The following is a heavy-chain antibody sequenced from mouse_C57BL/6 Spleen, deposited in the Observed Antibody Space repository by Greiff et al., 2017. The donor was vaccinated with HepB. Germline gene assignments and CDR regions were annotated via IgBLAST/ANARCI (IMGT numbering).Heavy chain of an antibody. J-gene: IGHJ1*03. Sequence: DVQLVESGGGLVKPGGSLKLSCAASGFTFSDYGMHWVRQAPEKGLEWVAYISSGSSTIYYADTVKGRFTISRDNAKNTLFLQMTSLRSEDTAMYYCARRTMVTYWYFDVWGTGTTVTVSS. D-gene: IGHD2-2*01. CDR3: ARRTMVTYWYFDV. CDR1: GFTFSDYG. CDR2: ISSGSSTI. V-gene: IGHV5-17*01.